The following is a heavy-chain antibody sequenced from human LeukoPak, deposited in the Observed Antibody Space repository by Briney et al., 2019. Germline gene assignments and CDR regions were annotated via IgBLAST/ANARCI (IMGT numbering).Heavy chain of an antibody. CDR1: GGSISSHY. Sequence: SETLSLTCTVSGGSISSHYWSWIRQPPGKGLEWIGYIYYSGSTNYNPSLKSRVTISVDTSKNQFSLKLSSVTAADTAVYYCARGRRDIVVVPAALYYFDYWGQGTLVTVSS. CDR3: ARGRRDIVVVPAALYYFDY. CDR2: IYYSGST. D-gene: IGHD2-2*01. V-gene: IGHV4-59*11. J-gene: IGHJ4*02.